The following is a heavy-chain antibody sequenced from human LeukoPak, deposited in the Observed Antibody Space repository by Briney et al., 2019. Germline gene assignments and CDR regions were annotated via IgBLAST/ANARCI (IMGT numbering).Heavy chain of an antibody. J-gene: IGHJ6*03. CDR3: ARVSRDYSLPSYYYYYYMDV. V-gene: IGHV3-23*01. D-gene: IGHD4-11*01. Sequence: PGGSLRLSCAASGFTFSSYAMSWVRQAPGKGLEWVSAISGSGGSTYYADSVKGRFTISRDNSKNTLYLQMNSLRAEDTAVYYCARVSRDYSLPSYYYYYYMDVWGKGTTVTISS. CDR2: ISGSGGST. CDR1: GFTFSSYA.